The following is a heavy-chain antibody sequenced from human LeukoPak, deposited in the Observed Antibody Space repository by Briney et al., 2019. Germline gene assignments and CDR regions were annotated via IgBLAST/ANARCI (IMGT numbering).Heavy chain of an antibody. J-gene: IGHJ4*02. Sequence: ASVKVSCKASGYIFTDYYMHWVRQAPGQGLEWMGWINPNSGGTNYAQKFQDRVTMTRDTSISTVYMELSRLRSDDTAVYYCARATTPGGYYYIYWGQGTLVAVSS. CDR1: GYIFTDYY. D-gene: IGHD2/OR15-2a*01. CDR3: ARATTPGGYYYIY. V-gene: IGHV1-2*02. CDR2: INPNSGGT.